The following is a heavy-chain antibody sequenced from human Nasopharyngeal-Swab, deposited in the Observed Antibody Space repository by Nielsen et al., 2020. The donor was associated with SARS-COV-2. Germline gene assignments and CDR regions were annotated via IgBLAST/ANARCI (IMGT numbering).Heavy chain of an antibody. CDR3: ARGHSSSSQYFDY. V-gene: IGHV4-38-2*02. Sequence: SETLSLTCTLSGSSISSGYYWGWIRLPPGKGLEWIGSIYNSGSTYYNPSLKSRVPISVDTSKNQFSLKLSSVTAANTAVYYCARGHSSSSQYFDYWGQGTLVTVSS. CDR1: GSSISSGYY. J-gene: IGHJ4*02. CDR2: IYNSGST. D-gene: IGHD6-6*01.